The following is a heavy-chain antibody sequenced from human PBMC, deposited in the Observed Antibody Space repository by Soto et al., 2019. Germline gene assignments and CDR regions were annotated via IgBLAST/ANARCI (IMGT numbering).Heavy chain of an antibody. CDR1: GYTFSNYG. D-gene: IGHD2-2*01. J-gene: IGHJ5*02. CDR3: ARVVPGAEAWFGP. Sequence: ASVKVSCKTSGYTFSNYGITWVRQAPGQPLEWLGWISLYSDGTNYAQKFQGRVSMTTDTSTTTAYMELRSLRSDDTAVDYCARVVPGAEAWFGPWGQGTLVTVSS. CDR2: ISLYSDGT. V-gene: IGHV1-18*01.